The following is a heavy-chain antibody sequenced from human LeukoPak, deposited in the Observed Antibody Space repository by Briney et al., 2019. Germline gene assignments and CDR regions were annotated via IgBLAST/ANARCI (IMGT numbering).Heavy chain of an antibody. Sequence: PSETLSLTCAVSGYSITSGYYWAWIRQSPGKGLEWIGSVYHSGSTSYNPSLKSRLTISVDMSKNQFSLKLNSVTAADTAVYYCARGMTTVTTPDYWGQGTLVTVSS. V-gene: IGHV4-38-2*01. CDR3: ARGMTTVTTPDY. CDR2: VYHSGST. CDR1: GYSITSGYY. J-gene: IGHJ4*02. D-gene: IGHD4-17*01.